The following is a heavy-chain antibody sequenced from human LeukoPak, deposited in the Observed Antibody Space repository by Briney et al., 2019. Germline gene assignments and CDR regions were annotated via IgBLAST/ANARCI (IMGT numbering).Heavy chain of an antibody. Sequence: GGSLRLSCAASGFTFSDYYMSWIRQAPGKGLEWVSYISSSGSTIYYADSVKGRFTISRDNAKNSLYLQMNSLRAEDTAVYYCVRGAYSSSWLNFDYWGQGTLVTVSS. CDR1: GFTFSDYY. CDR2: ISSSGSTI. V-gene: IGHV3-11*04. J-gene: IGHJ4*02. D-gene: IGHD6-13*01. CDR3: VRGAYSSSWLNFDY.